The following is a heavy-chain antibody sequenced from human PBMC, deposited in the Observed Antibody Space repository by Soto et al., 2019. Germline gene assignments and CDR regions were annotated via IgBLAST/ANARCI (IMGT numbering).Heavy chain of an antibody. J-gene: IGHJ6*02. V-gene: IGHV3-33*01. CDR3: ATGYDFAYYGMDV. Sequence: QVQLVESGGGVVQPGRSLRLSCAASGFTFSSYGMHWVRQAPGKGLEWVAVIWYDGSNKYYADSVKGRFTISRDNSKNTLYLPMNSRRAEDTAVYYFATGYDFAYYGMDVWGQGPTVTVSS. D-gene: IGHD5-12*01. CDR2: IWYDGSNK. CDR1: GFTFSSYG.